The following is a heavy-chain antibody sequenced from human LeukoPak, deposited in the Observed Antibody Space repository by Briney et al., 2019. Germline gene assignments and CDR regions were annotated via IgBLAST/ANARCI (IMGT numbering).Heavy chain of an antibody. CDR2: INPNSGGT. Sequence: ASVKVSCKASGYTFTGYYMHWVRQAPGQGLEWMGWINPNSGGTNYAQKFQGRVTMTRDTSISTAYMELSRLRSDDTAVHYCARVLLWFGNSYYFDYWGQGTLVTVSS. D-gene: IGHD3-10*01. V-gene: IGHV1-2*02. CDR1: GYTFTGYY. CDR3: ARVLLWFGNSYYFDY. J-gene: IGHJ4*02.